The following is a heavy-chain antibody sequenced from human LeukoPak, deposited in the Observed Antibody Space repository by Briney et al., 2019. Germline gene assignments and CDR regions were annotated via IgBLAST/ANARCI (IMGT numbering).Heavy chain of an antibody. CDR1: GDSVSSNSAG. D-gene: IGHD6-19*01. CDR3: VRDTLAVAGTGDFDY. Sequence: SQTLSLTFAISGDSVSSNSAGWNWIRQSPSRGLEWLGRTYYRSKWYNDYAVSVKSRITINPDTSKNQFSLQLNSVTPEDAAVYYCVRDTLAVAGTGDFDYWGQGTLVTVSS. CDR2: TYYRSKWYN. V-gene: IGHV6-1*01. J-gene: IGHJ4*02.